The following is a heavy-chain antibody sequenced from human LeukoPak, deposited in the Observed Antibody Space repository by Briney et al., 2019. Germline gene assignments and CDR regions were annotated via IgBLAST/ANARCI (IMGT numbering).Heavy chain of an antibody. D-gene: IGHD3-3*01. CDR1: GGSFSGYY. V-gene: IGHV4-34*01. J-gene: IGHJ5*02. Sequence: SETLSLTCAVYGGSFSGYYWSWIRQPPGKGLEWIGEINHSGSTNYNPSLKSRVTISVDTSKNQFSLKLSSVTAADTAVYYCARLRFLEWLLKPHGWFDPWGQGTLVTVSS. CDR3: ARLRFLEWLLKPHGWFDP. CDR2: INHSGST.